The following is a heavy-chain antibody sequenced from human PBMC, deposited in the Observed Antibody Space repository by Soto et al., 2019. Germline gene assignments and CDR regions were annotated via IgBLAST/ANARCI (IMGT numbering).Heavy chain of an antibody. CDR3: ASVDYIWGSYRMTPRFDH. J-gene: IGHJ4*02. CDR2: INHSGST. V-gene: IGHV4-34*01. D-gene: IGHD3-16*02. Sequence: QVQLQQWGAGLLKPSGTLSLTCAVYGGSFSRYYWSWIRQPPGKGLEWIGEINHSGSTNYNPSLKSRVTITVDTSKNQFSLKLSSVTAADTAMYYCASVDYIWGSYRMTPRFDHWGQGTLVTVSS. CDR1: GGSFSRYY.